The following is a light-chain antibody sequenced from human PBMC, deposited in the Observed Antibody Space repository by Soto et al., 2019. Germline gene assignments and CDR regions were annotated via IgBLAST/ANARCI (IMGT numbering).Light chain of an antibody. Sequence: DIQLTQSPSTLSASVGDRVTITCRASQSISSWLAWYQQKPGKAPKLLIYKASSLESGLPSRFSGSGSGTEFTLTISCLQSEDFATYYCQQYYSYPRAFGQGTKVDIK. V-gene: IGKV1-5*03. J-gene: IGKJ1*01. CDR3: QQYYSYPRA. CDR1: QSISSW. CDR2: KAS.